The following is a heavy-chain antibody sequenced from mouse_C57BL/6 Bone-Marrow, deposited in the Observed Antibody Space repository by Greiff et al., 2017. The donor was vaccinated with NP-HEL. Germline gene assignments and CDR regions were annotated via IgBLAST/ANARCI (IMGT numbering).Heavy chain of an antibody. CDR2: ILNGGGST. D-gene: IGHD1-1*02. CDR3: ARHKGSSWFAY. Sequence: EVQLVESGGGLVQPGGSLKLSCAASGFSFSDYYMYWVRQTPEKRLEWVAYILNGGGSTYYPATVKGRFTISRDNAKNTLYLQMSRLKSEDTAMYYCARHKGSSWFAYWGQGTLVTVSA. V-gene: IGHV5-12*01. J-gene: IGHJ3*01. CDR1: GFSFSDYY.